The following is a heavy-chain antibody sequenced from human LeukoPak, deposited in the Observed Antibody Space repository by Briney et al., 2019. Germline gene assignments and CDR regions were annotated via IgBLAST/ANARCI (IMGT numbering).Heavy chain of an antibody. CDR2: ITTSGGST. Sequence: AGGSLRLSCAASGFTFSSYAMSWVRQAPGEGLEWVSSITTSGGSTYYADSVKGRFTISRDNAKNTLYLQMNSLRAEDTAVYYCARDFGYYGSGSYAFDYWGQGTLVTVSS. V-gene: IGHV3-23*01. D-gene: IGHD3-10*01. CDR1: GFTFSSYA. CDR3: ARDFGYYGSGSYAFDY. J-gene: IGHJ4*02.